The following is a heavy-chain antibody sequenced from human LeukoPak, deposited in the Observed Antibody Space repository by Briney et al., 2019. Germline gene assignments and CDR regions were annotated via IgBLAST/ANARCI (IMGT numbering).Heavy chain of an antibody. CDR2: IYTRDST. CDR1: GFTVMNNY. V-gene: IGHV3-66*01. D-gene: IGHD2-21*02. Sequence: PGGSLRLSCAASGFTVMNNYMTWVRQAPGKGLEWVSVIYTRDSTYYADSVKGRFTISRDRSTNTLYLQMNSLRVEDTAVYYCAGSDCGGDCPLDYWAQGPLDPVSS. CDR3: AGSDCGGDCPLDY. J-gene: IGHJ4*02.